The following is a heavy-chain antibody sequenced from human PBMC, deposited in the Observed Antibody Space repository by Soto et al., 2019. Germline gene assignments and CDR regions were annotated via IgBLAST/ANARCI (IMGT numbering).Heavy chain of an antibody. D-gene: IGHD1-1*01. J-gene: IGHJ5*02. V-gene: IGHV4-34*01. CDR1: GGSVSGYY. CDR3: ARGGAFIERDMVWFEP. Sequence: SGTLSLTCAVHGGSVSGYYWSWIRQSPGKGLEWIGTINHRRTINYNPSLRSRVNMSIDVSKNEFSLKLNSVTAADTAVYFCARGGAFIERDMVWFEPWGKGTLVIVS. CDR2: INHRRTI.